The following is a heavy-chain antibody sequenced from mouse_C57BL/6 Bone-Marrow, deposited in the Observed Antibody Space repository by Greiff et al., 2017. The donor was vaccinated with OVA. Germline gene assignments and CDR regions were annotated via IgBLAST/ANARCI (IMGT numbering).Heavy chain of an antibody. CDR1: GYTFTDYE. D-gene: IGHD2-1*01. Sequence: VKLMESGAELVRPGASVTLSCKASGYTFTDYEMHWVKQTPVHGLEWIGAIDPETGGTAYNQKFKGKAILTADKSSSTAYMELRSLTSEDSAVYYCTIYYGNLAWFAYWGQGTLVTVSA. CDR2: IDPETGGT. CDR3: TIYYGNLAWFAY. V-gene: IGHV1-15*01. J-gene: IGHJ3*01.